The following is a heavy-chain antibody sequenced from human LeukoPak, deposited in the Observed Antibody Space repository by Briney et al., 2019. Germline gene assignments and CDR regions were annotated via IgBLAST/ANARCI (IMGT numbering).Heavy chain of an antibody. CDR1: GGSISSSCYY. Sequence: PSETLSLTCTVSGGSISSSCYYWGWIRQPPGKGLEWIGSIYYSGSTYYNPSLKSRVTISVDTSKNQFSLKLSSVTAADTAVYYCARHSIVGAAYYYYGMDVWGQGTTVTVSS. D-gene: IGHD1-26*01. J-gene: IGHJ6*02. CDR3: ARHSIVGAAYYYYGMDV. CDR2: IYYSGST. V-gene: IGHV4-39*01.